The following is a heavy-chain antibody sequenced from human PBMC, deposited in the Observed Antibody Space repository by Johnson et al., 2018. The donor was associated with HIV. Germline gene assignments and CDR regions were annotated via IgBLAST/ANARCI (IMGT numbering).Heavy chain of an antibody. Sequence: VQLVESGGAVVQPGRSLRLSCAASGFTVSSNYMSWVRQAPGKGLEWVSAISGSGGSTYYADSVKGRFTISRDNAKNTLYLQMNSLRAEDTAMYYCARDRLLYSGSSVDTFDIWGQGTMVTVSS. D-gene: IGHD1-26*01. J-gene: IGHJ3*02. V-gene: IGHV3-23*04. CDR1: GFTVSSNY. CDR2: ISGSGGST. CDR3: ARDRLLYSGSSVDTFDI.